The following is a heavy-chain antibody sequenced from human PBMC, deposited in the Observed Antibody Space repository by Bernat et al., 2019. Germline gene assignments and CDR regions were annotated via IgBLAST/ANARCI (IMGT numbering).Heavy chain of an antibody. D-gene: IGHD5-18*01. CDR1: GFTFSSYA. CDR2: ISGSGGSK. J-gene: IGHJ4*02. CDR3: AKARGYSYGLTEY. Sequence: EVQLLESGGGLVQPGGSLRLSCSASGFTFSSYAMSWVRQAPGKGLEWVSAISGSGGSKYYADSVKGRFTISRDNSKNTLYLQMNSLRAEDTAVYYCAKARGYSYGLTEYWGQGTLVTVSS. V-gene: IGHV3-23*01.